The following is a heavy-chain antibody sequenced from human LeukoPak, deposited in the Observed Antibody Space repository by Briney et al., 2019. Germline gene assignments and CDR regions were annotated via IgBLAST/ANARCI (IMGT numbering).Heavy chain of an antibody. CDR2: ISAYNGNT. J-gene: IGHJ4*02. Sequence: GASVKVSCKASGYTFTSYGISRVRQAPGQGLEWMGWISAYNGNTNYAQKLQGRVTMTTDTSTSTAYMELRSLRSDDTAVDYCARSGHSYGEYYFDYWGQGTLVTVSS. V-gene: IGHV1-18*01. CDR3: ARSGHSYGEYYFDY. D-gene: IGHD5-18*01. CDR1: GYTFTSYG.